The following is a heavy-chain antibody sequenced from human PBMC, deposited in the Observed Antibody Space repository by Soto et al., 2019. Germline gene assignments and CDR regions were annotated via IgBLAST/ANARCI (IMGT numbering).Heavy chain of an antibody. CDR2: IKQDGSEK. CDR3: ARDFYGSADYYYYGMDV. CDR1: GFTFSSYW. V-gene: IGHV3-7*03. J-gene: IGHJ6*02. D-gene: IGHD3-10*01. Sequence: GGSLRLSCAASGFTFSSYWMSWVRQAPGKGLEWVANIKQDGSEKYYVDSVKGRFTISRDNAKNSLYLQMNSLRAEDTAVYYCARDFYGSADYYYYGMDVWGQGTTVTVSS.